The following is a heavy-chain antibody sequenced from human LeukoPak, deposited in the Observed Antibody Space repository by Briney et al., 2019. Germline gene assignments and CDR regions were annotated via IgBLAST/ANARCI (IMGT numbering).Heavy chain of an antibody. CDR1: GFTFSSYG. J-gene: IGHJ4*02. V-gene: IGHV3-33*06. Sequence: GGSLRLSCAASGFTFSSYGMHWVRQAPGKGLEWVAVIWYDGSNKYYADSVKARFTISRDNSKNTLYLQMNSLRAEDAAVYYCAKDEYYALDFWGQGTLVTVSS. CDR3: AKDEYYALDF. D-gene: IGHD2-2*01. CDR2: IWYDGSNK.